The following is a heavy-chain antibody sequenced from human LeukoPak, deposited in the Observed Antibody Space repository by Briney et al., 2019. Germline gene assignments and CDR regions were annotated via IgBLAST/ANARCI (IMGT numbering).Heavy chain of an antibody. CDR1: GGSFSGYY. CDR3: ARVHDSSGYYYLGDAFDI. J-gene: IGHJ3*02. V-gene: IGHV4-59*01. D-gene: IGHD3-22*01. Sequence: KPSETLSLTCAVYGGSFSGYYWSWIRQPPGKGLECIGNIYYSGSTNYNPSLKSRVTISVDTSKNQFSLKLSSVTAADTAVYYCARVHDSSGYYYLGDAFDIWGQGTMVTVSS. CDR2: IYYSGST.